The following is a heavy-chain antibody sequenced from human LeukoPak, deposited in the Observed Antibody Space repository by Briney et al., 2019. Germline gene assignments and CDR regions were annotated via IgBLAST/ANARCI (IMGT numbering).Heavy chain of an antibody. D-gene: IGHD4-23*01. J-gene: IGHJ4*02. CDR2: IYPIDSDT. V-gene: IGHV5-51*01. CDR3: AKLRWPRGDRSSFDF. Sequence: GESLQISCKASGYRFTTYGIGWVRQMPGKGLEWMGIIYPIDSDTKYSPSFQGQVTISADKSISTACLQWTSLKASDTAMYYCAKLRWPRGDRSSFDFWGQGTLVTVSS. CDR1: GYRFTTYG.